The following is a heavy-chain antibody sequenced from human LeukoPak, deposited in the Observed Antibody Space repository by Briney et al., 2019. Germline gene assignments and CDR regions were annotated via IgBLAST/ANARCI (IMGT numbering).Heavy chain of an antibody. V-gene: IGHV1-18*01. J-gene: IGHJ4*02. D-gene: IGHD6-6*01. CDR3: VRDLNSAARSFFDC. Sequence: ASVKVSCKASGYTFISFGFSWVRQVPGQGPEWMGWISGYTGNTNYAQRFQGRVTMTTDTSTSTAYMELRTLRSDDTAVYYCVRDLNSAARSFFDCWGPGTLVTVSS. CDR1: GYTFISFG. CDR2: ISGYTGNT.